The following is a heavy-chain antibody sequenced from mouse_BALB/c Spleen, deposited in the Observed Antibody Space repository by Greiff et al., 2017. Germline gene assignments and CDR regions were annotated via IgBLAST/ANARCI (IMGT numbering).Heavy chain of an antibody. Sequence: EVQLKESGPGLVKPSQSLSLTCSVTGYSITSGYYWNWIRQFPGNKLEWMGYISYDGSNNYNPSLKNRISITRDTSKNQFFLKLNSVTTEDTATYYCARSSITTVVADYWGQGTTLTVSS. V-gene: IGHV3-6*02. CDR1: GYSITSGYY. D-gene: IGHD1-1*01. CDR2: ISYDGSN. CDR3: ARSSITTVVADY. J-gene: IGHJ2*01.